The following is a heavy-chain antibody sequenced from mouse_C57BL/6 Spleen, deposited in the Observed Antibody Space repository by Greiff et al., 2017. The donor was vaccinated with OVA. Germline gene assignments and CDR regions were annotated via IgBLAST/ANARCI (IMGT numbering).Heavy chain of an antibody. Sequence: VQLQQSGAELARPGASVKLSCKASGYTFTSYGISWVKQRTGQGLEWIGEIYPRSGNTYYNEKFKGKATLTADKSSSTAYMELRSLTSEDSAVYFCARSFITTVVPHWYFDVWGTGTTVTVSS. V-gene: IGHV1-81*01. CDR3: ARSFITTVVPHWYFDV. J-gene: IGHJ1*03. CDR1: GYTFTSYG. CDR2: IYPRSGNT. D-gene: IGHD1-1*01.